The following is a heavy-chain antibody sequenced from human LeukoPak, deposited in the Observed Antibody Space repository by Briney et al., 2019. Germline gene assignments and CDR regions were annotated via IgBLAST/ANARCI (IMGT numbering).Heavy chain of an antibody. CDR1: GFSIKTYS. J-gene: IGHJ4*02. D-gene: IGHD1-7*01. Sequence: GGSLRLSCAASGFSIKTYSMTWVRQAPGKGLEWVSTISSSGGYIYYADSVKGRFTISRDNAKNSLYLQMNSLRAEDTAVYYCARVDWNYGFDYWGQGTLVTVSS. CDR2: ISSSGGYI. CDR3: ARVDWNYGFDY. V-gene: IGHV3-21*01.